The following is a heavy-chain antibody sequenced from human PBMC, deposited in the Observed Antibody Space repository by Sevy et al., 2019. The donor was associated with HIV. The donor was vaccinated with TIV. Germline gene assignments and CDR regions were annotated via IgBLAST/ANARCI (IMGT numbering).Heavy chain of an antibody. Sequence: GGSLRLSCAASGFTFSDDYMSWIRQAPGKGLEWVSYISSSGSTIYYADSEKGRFTISRDNAKNSLYLQMNSLRAGDTAVYYCARELMGQWLVKPIDYWGQGTLVTVSS. D-gene: IGHD6-19*01. CDR1: GFTFSDDY. CDR2: ISSSGSTI. V-gene: IGHV3-11*01. CDR3: ARELMGQWLVKPIDY. J-gene: IGHJ4*02.